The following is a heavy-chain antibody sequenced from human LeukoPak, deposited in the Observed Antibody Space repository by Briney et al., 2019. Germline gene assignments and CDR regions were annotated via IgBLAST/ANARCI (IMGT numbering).Heavy chain of an antibody. CDR2: IYHSGST. CDR1: GYSISSGYY. CDR3: ARSSAATLAWFDP. V-gene: IGHV4-38-2*02. J-gene: IGHJ5*02. Sequence: KASETLSLTCTVSGYSISSGYYWGSIRQPPGKGLEWIGSIYHSGSTYYNPSLKSRVTISVDTSKNQFSLKLSSVTAADTAVYYCARSSAATLAWFDPWGQGTLVTVSS. D-gene: IGHD2-15*01.